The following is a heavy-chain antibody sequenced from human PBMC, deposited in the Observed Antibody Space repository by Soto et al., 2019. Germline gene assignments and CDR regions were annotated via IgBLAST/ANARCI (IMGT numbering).Heavy chain of an antibody. CDR3: MRGPPRVQWFDP. J-gene: IGHJ5*02. CDR2: IYFTGST. CDR1: GGAVSSGTYY. Sequence: PSETLSLTCTVSGGAVSSGTYYWSWIRQPPGKGLEWIGHIYFTGSTNYNPSLKSRVTTSLDTSRNQFSLKLSSVTAADTAVYYCMRGPPRVQWFDPWGRGTLVTVSS. V-gene: IGHV4-61*01.